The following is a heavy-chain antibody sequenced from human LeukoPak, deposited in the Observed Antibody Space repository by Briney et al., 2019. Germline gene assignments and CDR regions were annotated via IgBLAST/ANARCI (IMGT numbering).Heavy chain of an antibody. D-gene: IGHD3-10*01. Sequence: SETLSLTCSVSGASITASGFYWAWVRRPPGKGLEWIGSLYYGATNYYNPSLQSRVTISVDTSKNQFSLDLASVTAADTAVYYCARRSHPPLGSPYWGQRTQVTVSS. CDR2: LYYGATN. J-gene: IGHJ4*01. CDR3: ARRSHPPLGSPY. V-gene: IGHV4-39*01. CDR1: GASITASGFY.